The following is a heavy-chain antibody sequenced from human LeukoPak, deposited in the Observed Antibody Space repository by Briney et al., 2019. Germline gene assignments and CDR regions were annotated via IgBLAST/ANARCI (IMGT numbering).Heavy chain of an antibody. CDR2: ISGDGGST. D-gene: IGHD3-22*01. CDR3: AKDITRRVLAYYYDSSGYYFS. J-gene: IGHJ5*02. Sequence: GGSLRLSCAASGFTFDDYAMHWVRQAPGKGLEWVSLISGDGGSTYYADSVKGRFTISRDNSKNSLYLQMNSLRTEDTALYYCAKDITRRVLAYYYDSSGYYFSWGQGTLVTVSS. V-gene: IGHV3-43*02. CDR1: GFTFDDYA.